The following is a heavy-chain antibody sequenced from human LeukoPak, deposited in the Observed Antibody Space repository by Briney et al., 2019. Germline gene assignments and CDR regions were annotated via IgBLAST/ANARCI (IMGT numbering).Heavy chain of an antibody. D-gene: IGHD2-15*01. CDR3: AKAPVTTCRGAFCYPFDY. V-gene: IGHV3-72*01. CDR1: GFTFSDHY. CDR2: TRNKANSYTT. J-gene: IGHJ4*02. Sequence: PGGSLRLSCAASGFTFSDHYMDWVRQAPGKGLEWVGRTRNKANSYTTEYAASVKGRFTISRDDSKNSLYLQMNSLKTEDTAVYYCAKAPVTTCRGAFCYPFDYWGLGTLVTVSS.